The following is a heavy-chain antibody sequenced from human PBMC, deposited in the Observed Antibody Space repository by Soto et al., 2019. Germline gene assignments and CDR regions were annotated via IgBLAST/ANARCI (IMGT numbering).Heavy chain of an antibody. Sequence: SETLSLTCTVSGGSISSSSYYWGWIRQPPGKGLEWIGSIYYSGSTYYNPSLKSRVTISVDTSKNQFSLKLSSVTAADTAVYYCARLEAGYSSGWYFDYWGQGTLVTVSS. CDR2: IYYSGST. J-gene: IGHJ4*02. CDR3: ARLEAGYSSGWYFDY. CDR1: GGSISSSSYY. D-gene: IGHD6-19*01. V-gene: IGHV4-39*01.